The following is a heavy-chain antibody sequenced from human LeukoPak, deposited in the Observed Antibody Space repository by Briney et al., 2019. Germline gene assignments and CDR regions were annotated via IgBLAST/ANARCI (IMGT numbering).Heavy chain of an antibody. CDR3: ARDSGYGSATC. V-gene: IGHV4-59*01. D-gene: IGHD3-10*01. Sequence: SETLSLTCTVSGDSISSYYWSWIRQPPGEGLEWIGYIYYSGSTSYNPSLKSRVTMPIDTSKNQFSLKLTSVTAADTAVYYCARDSGYGSATCWGQGTLVTVSS. J-gene: IGHJ4*02. CDR2: IYYSGST. CDR1: GDSISSYY.